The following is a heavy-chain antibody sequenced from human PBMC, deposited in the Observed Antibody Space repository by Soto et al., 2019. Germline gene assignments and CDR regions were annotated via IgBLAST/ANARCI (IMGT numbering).Heavy chain of an antibody. V-gene: IGHV3-30*14. CDR3: ATLGRADYPPLAA. J-gene: IGHJ5*02. CDR2: ISSRGTDI. Sequence: AGGSLRLSCEASGFLFSTSTLNWVRRAPGKCLEWVAEISSRGTDIYYADSVKGRFTISRDNSKNTLYLLLDRVKSDDTAVYFCATLGRADYPPLAAWGQGTLVTVSS. D-gene: IGHD4-17*01. CDR1: GFLFSTST.